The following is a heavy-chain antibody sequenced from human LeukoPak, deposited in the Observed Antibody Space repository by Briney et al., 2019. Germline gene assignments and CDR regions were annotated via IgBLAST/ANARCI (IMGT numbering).Heavy chain of an antibody. D-gene: IGHD3-22*01. Sequence: WVXXAXXXXXEWMGCINPNSGGTNYAQKFHRRVTMTRHTSISTAYMQLSRLRSDDTAVYYCARDPDSSGYYVTDYWGQGTLVTVSS. V-gene: IGHV1-2*02. J-gene: IGHJ4*02. CDR2: INPNSGGT. CDR3: ARDPDSSGYYVTDY.